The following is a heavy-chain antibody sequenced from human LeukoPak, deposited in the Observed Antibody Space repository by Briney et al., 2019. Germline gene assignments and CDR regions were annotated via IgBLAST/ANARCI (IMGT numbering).Heavy chain of an antibody. J-gene: IGHJ4*02. D-gene: IGHD6-13*01. Sequence: PSETLFLTCTVSGGSISSYYWSWIRQPAGKGLEWIGRIYTSGSTNYNPSLKSRVTMSVDTSKNQFSLKLSSVTAADTAVYYCARCYRPKHDSSWQQLVRRYFDYWGQGTLVTVSS. CDR1: GGSISSYY. CDR3: ARCYRPKHDSSWQQLVRRYFDY. V-gene: IGHV4-4*07. CDR2: IYTSGST.